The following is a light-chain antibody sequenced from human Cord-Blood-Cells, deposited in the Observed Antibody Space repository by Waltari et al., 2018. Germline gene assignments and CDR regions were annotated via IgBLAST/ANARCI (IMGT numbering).Light chain of an antibody. V-gene: IGLV2-8*01. J-gene: IGLJ3*02. Sequence: QSALNQPPSPSGSPGPPVTITFTATSSDVGGYNYVYGYQQHPAKAPKLMISDVSKRPSGVPYRVSGTKSGNTSSLTVSGLQAEYEADYYCSSYAGSNNLVFGGGTKLTVL. CDR3: SSYAGSNNLV. CDR2: DVS. CDR1: SSDVGGYNY.